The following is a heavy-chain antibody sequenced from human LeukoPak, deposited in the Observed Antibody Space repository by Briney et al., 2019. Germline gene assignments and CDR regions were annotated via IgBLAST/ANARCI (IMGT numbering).Heavy chain of an antibody. J-gene: IGHJ4*02. D-gene: IGHD6-19*01. Sequence: GGSLRLSCAGSGFTFSSYGMHWVRQAPGKGLEWVAFVRSDGSNKYYADSVKGRFTISRDNSKLYLQMNSLRAEDTAVYYCAKKGYSNGWRDSYYFDCWGQGTLVTVSS. CDR2: VRSDGSNK. CDR3: AKKGYSNGWRDSYYFDC. CDR1: GFTFSSYG. V-gene: IGHV3-30*02.